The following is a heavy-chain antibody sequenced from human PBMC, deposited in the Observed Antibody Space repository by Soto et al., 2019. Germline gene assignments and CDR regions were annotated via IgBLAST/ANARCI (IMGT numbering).Heavy chain of an antibody. CDR3: ARDLGGSPGWFDP. V-gene: IGHV1-69*13. Sequence: SVKVSCKASGGTFSSYAISWVRQAPGQGLEWMGGIIPIFGTANYAQKFQGRVTITADESTSTAYMELSSLRSEDTAVYYCARDLGGSPGWFDPWGQGTLVTVSS. CDR2: IIPIFGTA. D-gene: IGHD1-26*01. J-gene: IGHJ5*02. CDR1: GGTFSSYA.